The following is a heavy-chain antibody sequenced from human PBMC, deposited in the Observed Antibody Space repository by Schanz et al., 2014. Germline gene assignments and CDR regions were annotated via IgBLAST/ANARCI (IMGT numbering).Heavy chain of an antibody. V-gene: IGHV4-59*08. J-gene: IGHJ6*02. Sequence: QVQLQESGPGLVKPSETLSLTCSVSGGSIRNYYWNWIRQPPGKGVEWIGYIHYSGSTNYNPSLERRVPISVATSKNRSPRKLSSVPAADTAVYYCARLNYDSSGYPYYYGMDVWGQGTTVTVSS. D-gene: IGHD3-22*01. CDR2: IHYSGST. CDR1: GGSIRNYY. CDR3: ARLNYDSSGYPYYYGMDV.